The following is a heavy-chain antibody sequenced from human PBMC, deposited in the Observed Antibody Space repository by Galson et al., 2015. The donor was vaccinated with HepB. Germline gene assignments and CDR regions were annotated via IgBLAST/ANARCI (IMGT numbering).Heavy chain of an antibody. CDR2: ISYDGSK. V-gene: IGHV3-30*04. CDR3: ARALQGYYYDDSGYSRPNY. CDR1: GFTFSSFA. J-gene: IGHJ4*02. Sequence: SLRLSCAASGFTFSSFAMHWVRQAPGKGLEWVAVISYDGSKYYADSVKGRFTISRDNSKNTLYLQMNSLRAEDTAVYYCARALQGYYYDDSGYSRPNYWGQGAVVTVSS. D-gene: IGHD3-22*01.